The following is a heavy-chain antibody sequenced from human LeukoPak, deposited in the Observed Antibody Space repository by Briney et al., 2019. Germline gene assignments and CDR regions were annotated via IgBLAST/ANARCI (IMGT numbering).Heavy chain of an antibody. J-gene: IGHJ6*03. V-gene: IGHV3-33*01. CDR1: GFTFRSYG. CDR3: ARDRAAAMEYYYMDV. D-gene: IGHD2-2*01. CDR2: IWYDGSNK. Sequence: TGGSLRLSCAASGFTFRSYGMHWVRQAPGEGLEWVAVIWYDGSNKNYADSVKGRFTISRDNSKNTLYLQMNSLRAEDTAVYYCARDRAAAMEYYYMDVWGKGTTVTVSS.